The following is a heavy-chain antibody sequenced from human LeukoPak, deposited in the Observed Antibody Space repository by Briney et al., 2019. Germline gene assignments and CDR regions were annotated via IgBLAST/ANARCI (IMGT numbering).Heavy chain of an antibody. D-gene: IGHD2-2*01. Sequence: PSPTLSLTFSVAGDSVSNYHWSWTRQPPGKRLEWLGYVYSNGTTYYSPSLDGRVTMPVARSKNKFSLNLTSVPAADTAVYYCARLADCSIPTCWGYWFDPWGQGTLVTVSS. CDR2: VYSNGTT. J-gene: IGHJ5*02. V-gene: IGHV4-4*09. CDR1: GDSVSNYH. CDR3: ARLADCSIPTCWGYWFDP.